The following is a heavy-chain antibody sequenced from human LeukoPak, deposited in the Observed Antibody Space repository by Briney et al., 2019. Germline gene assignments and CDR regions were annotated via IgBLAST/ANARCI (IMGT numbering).Heavy chain of an antibody. J-gene: IGHJ4*02. V-gene: IGHV4-34*01. Sequence: SGTLSLPCAVYGGSFSGYYWSWIRQPPGKGLEWIGEINHSGSTNYNPSLKSRVTISVDTSKNQFSLKLSSVTAADTAVYYCARTSYDSDNYWGQGTLVTVSS. CDR3: ARTSYDSDNY. CDR2: INHSGST. CDR1: GGSFSGYY. D-gene: IGHD3-22*01.